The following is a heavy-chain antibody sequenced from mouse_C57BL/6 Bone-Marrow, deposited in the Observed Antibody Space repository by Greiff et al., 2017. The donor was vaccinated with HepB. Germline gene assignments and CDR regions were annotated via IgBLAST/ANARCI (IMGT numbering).Heavy chain of an antibody. CDR3: ARHTPLLLRSSPFAY. D-gene: IGHD1-1*01. V-gene: IGHV5-2*01. CDR1: EYEFPSHD. Sequence: DVMLVESGGGLVQPGESLKLSCESNEYEFPSHDMSWVRKTPEKRLELVAAINSDGGSTYYPDTMERRFIISRDNTKKTLYLQMSSLRSEDTALYYCARHTPLLLRSSPFAYWGQGTLVTVSA. J-gene: IGHJ3*01. CDR2: INSDGGST.